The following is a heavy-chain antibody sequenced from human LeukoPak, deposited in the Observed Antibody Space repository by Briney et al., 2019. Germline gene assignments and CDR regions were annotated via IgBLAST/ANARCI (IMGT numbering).Heavy chain of an antibody. D-gene: IGHD6-19*01. J-gene: IGHJ6*03. V-gene: IGHV3-23*01. CDR3: TKELHVAVAVADYYYFYMDV. Sequence: GGSLRLPCAASGFAFSSFAMGWVRQSPGKGLEWLSTTNGGGNTTFYSDSVKGRFTISRDNSKNTLYLHMDSLRPDDTAMYYCTKELHVAVAVADYYYFYMDVWGRGTAVTVSS. CDR2: TNGGGNTT. CDR1: GFAFSSFA.